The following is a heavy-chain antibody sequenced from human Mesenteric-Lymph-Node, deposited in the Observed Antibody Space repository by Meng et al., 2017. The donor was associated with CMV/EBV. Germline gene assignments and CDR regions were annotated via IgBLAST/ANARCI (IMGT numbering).Heavy chain of an antibody. CDR2: IYSGGST. CDR3: AKDSSSSYYYYGMDV. CDR1: GFTVSSNY. Sequence: GGSLRLSCAASGFTVSSNYMSWVRQAPGKGLEWVAVIYSGGSTYYADSVKGRFTISRDNSKNTMYLQKNNMRAEDTAVFYCAKDSSSSYYYYGMDVWGQGTTVTVSS. D-gene: IGHD6-6*01. V-gene: IGHV3-53*01. J-gene: IGHJ6*02.